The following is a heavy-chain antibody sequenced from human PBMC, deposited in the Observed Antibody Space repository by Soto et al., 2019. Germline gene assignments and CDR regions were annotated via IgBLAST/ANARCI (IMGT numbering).Heavy chain of an antibody. J-gene: IGHJ3*02. Sequence: SEALSLTCAVYGGSFSGYYWSWIRQPPGKGLEWIGEINHSGSTNYNPSLKSRVTIAVDTSKNQFSLKLSSVTAADTAVYYCARGRDCSSTSCSHDADDIWGQGTMVTVSS. D-gene: IGHD2-2*01. CDR2: INHSGST. CDR1: GGSFSGYY. CDR3: ARGRDCSSTSCSHDADDI. V-gene: IGHV4-34*01.